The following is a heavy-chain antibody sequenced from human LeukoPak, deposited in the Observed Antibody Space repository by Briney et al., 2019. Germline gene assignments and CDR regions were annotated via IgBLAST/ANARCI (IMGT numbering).Heavy chain of an antibody. CDR1: GYTFTGYY. J-gene: IGHJ4*02. CDR3: GRGTEMGATDY. Sequence: ASVKVSCKASGYTFTGYYMRWVRQAPGQGLEWMGRINPNIGGTNYAQKFQGRVTMTSDTSISTAYMELSSLRSDDTAVYYCGRGTEMGATDYWGKGTLVTVSS. V-gene: IGHV1-2*06. D-gene: IGHD1-26*01. CDR2: INPNIGGT.